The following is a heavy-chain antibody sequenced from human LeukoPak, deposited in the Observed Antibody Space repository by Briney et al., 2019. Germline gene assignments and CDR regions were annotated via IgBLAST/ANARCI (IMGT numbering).Heavy chain of an antibody. V-gene: IGHV4-59*01. CDR1: GGSISIYY. J-gene: IGHJ3*02. CDR3: ARLTTVTPRTAFDI. CDR2: IYYSGNT. D-gene: IGHD4-17*01. Sequence: SETLSLTCTVSGGSISIYYWSWIRQPPGKGLEWIGYIYYSGNTNYNPSLKSRVTISVDASKNQFSLTLSSVTAADTAVYYCARLTTVTPRTAFDIWGQGTLVTVSS.